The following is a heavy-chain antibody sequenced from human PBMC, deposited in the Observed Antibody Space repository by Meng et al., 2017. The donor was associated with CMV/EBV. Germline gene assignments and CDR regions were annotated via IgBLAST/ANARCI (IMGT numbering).Heavy chain of an antibody. CDR2: INHSGST. CDR3: ARGHPVYDYVWGSSPTPLGYFDY. CDR1: GGSFSGYY. Sequence: GSLRLSCAVYGGSFSGYYWSWIRQPPGKGLEWIGEINHSGSTNYNPSLKSRVTISVDTSKNQFSLKLSSVTAADTAVYYCARGHPVYDYVWGSSPTPLGYFDYWGQGTLVTVSS. V-gene: IGHV4-34*01. J-gene: IGHJ4*02. D-gene: IGHD3-16*01.